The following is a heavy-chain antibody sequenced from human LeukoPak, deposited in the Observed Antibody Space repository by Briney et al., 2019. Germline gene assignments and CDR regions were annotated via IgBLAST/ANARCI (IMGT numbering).Heavy chain of an antibody. CDR1: GGSISSYY. J-gene: IGHJ4*02. D-gene: IGHD3-22*01. CDR2: IYYSGST. V-gene: IGHV4-59*01. CDR3: ARYYYDSSGYYYIDY. Sequence: PSETPSLTCTVSGGSISSYYWSWIRQPPGKGLEWIGYIYYSGSTNYNPSLKSRVTISVDTSKNQFSLKLSSVTAADTAVYYCARYYYDSSGYYYIDYWGQGTLVTVSS.